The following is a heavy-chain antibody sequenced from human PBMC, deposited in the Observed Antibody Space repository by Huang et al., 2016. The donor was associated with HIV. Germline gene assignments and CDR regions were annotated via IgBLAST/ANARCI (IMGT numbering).Heavy chain of an antibody. CDR3: ARETSRRGTRNYSMDV. J-gene: IGHJ6*02. CDR2: SYSGGST. D-gene: IGHD3-16*01. CDR1: GFTVSSNY. V-gene: IGHV3-53*01. Sequence: EVQLVESGGGLVQSGGSLRLSCAASGFTVSSNYMTWVRQASGKGLEWVSVSYSGGSTYYADSVKGRFTLSRDNSKNTIYLQMNSLNAEDTAVYYCARETSRRGTRNYSMDVWGQGTTVTVSS.